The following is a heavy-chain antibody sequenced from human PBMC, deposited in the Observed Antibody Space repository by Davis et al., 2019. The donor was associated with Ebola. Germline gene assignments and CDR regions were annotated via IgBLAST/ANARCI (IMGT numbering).Heavy chain of an antibody. CDR2: VTSGGSKT. J-gene: IGHJ4*02. D-gene: IGHD2-2*01. Sequence: GESLKISCEVSGLNFNTYPMNWVRQAPGKGLEWISRVTSGGSKTFYADSVKGRFTISRDNTRDSVYLQMDSLGVDDTAAYYCATDWVLGYCSNSTCSEVGWGQGTLVTVSS. CDR1: GLNFNTYP. V-gene: IGHV3-48*03. CDR3: ATDWVLGYCSNSTCSEVG.